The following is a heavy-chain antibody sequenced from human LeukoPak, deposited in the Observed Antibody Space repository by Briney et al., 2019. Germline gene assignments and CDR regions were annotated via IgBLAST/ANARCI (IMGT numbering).Heavy chain of an antibody. CDR2: IGIRGDT. CDR3: ARGGIQVSGIDEFDY. J-gene: IGHJ4*02. Sequence: RGSLRLSCAASGFTFIDYDMHWVRHVIGKALEWVSAIGIRGDTHYSGSVKGRFTISRENAESSLYLQMNSLRAEDTAVYYCARGGIQVSGIDEFDYWGQGTLVTVSS. CDR1: GFTFIDYD. D-gene: IGHD6-19*01. V-gene: IGHV3-13*01.